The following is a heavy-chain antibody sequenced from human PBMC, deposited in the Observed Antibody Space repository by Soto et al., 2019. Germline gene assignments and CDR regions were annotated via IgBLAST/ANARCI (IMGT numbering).Heavy chain of an antibody. CDR3: STTPDVWFLDY. CDR1: GFTFNSYV. CDR2: IGSGCTT. J-gene: IGHJ4*02. D-gene: IGHD3-10*01. V-gene: IGHV3-23*01. Sequence: PGGSLRLSCAASGFTFNSYVMRWVRQAPGKGLEWVSAIGSGCTTYYADSVKGRFTISRDNSKNTLYLLMNSLSAEDTAVYDCSTTPDVWFLDYCGQGS.